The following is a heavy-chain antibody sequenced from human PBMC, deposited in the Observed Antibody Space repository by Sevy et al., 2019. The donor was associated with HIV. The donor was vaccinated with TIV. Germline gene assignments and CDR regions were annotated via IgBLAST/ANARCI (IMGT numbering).Heavy chain of an antibody. CDR1: GFTFSSFF. CDR3: ALERLSSDVTEYFQN. Sequence: GGFLRLSCAASGFTFSSFFMHWVRQAPGKGLEEVATISYDGSNEQYADSVKGRFTISRDNSKNALYLQMNSLRAEDTAVYYCALERLSSDVTEYFQNWGQGTVVYVSS. V-gene: IGHV3-30-3*01. D-gene: IGHD1-1*01. J-gene: IGHJ1*01. CDR2: ISYDGSNE.